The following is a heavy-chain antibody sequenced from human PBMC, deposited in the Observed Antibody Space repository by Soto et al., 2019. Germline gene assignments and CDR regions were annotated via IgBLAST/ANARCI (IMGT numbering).Heavy chain of an antibody. D-gene: IGHD2-2*01. Sequence: QVQLVESGGGVVQPGRSLRLSGAASGFTFSSYGMHWVRQAPGKGLEWVAVIWYDGSNKYYADSVKGRFTISTDNSKNTLYLQMNSLRAEDTAVYYCARDNGDCSSTSCRLDYWGQGTLVTVSS. J-gene: IGHJ4*02. CDR1: GFTFSSYG. CDR3: ARDNGDCSSTSCRLDY. CDR2: IWYDGSNK. V-gene: IGHV3-33*08.